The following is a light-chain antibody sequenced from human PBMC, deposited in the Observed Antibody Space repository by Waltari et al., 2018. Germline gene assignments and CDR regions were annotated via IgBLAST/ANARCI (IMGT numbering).Light chain of an antibody. Sequence: QSALTQPRSVSGSHGQSVTLFCTGTTSDVGGYSYVSCYQQHPGKAPKVLIYDVSKRPSGVPHRFFGSKSGNTAALTISGLQPEDEADYYCCSDAGGSVIFGGGTKLTVL. CDR3: CSDAGGSVI. CDR1: TSDVGGYSY. V-gene: IGLV2-11*01. J-gene: IGLJ2*01. CDR2: DVS.